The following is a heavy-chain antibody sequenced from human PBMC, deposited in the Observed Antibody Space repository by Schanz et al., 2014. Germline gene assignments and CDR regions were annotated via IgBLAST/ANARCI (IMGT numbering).Heavy chain of an antibody. CDR3: AKIERNED. V-gene: IGHV3-23*04. J-gene: IGHJ4*02. CDR2: ISGRDGST. CDR1: GFTFSDYY. D-gene: IGHD1-1*01. Sequence: VQLVESGGGLVKPGGSLRLSCAASGFTFSDYYMSWIRQAPGMGLEWVSAISGRDGSTYYAESVKGRFTISRDNSKNTLYLQMNSLRAEDTAVYFCAKIERNEDWGQGTLVTVSS.